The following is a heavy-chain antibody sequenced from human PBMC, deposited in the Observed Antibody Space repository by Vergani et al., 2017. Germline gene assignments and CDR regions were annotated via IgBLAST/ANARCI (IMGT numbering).Heavy chain of an antibody. CDR3: AKTSRIGYYMDV. V-gene: IGHV3-23*01. J-gene: IGHJ6*03. CDR1: GFAFSSYA. Sequence: EVQLLESGGGLVQPGGSLRLSCAASGFAFSSYAMSWVRQAPGKGLEWVSAISGSGGSTYYADSVKGRFTISRDNSKNTLYLQMNSLRAEDTAVYYCAKTSRIGYYMDVWGKGTTVTVSS. D-gene: IGHD2-15*01. CDR2: ISGSGGST.